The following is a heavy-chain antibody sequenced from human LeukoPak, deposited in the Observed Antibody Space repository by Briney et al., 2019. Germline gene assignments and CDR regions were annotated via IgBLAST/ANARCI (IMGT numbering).Heavy chain of an antibody. D-gene: IGHD2-15*01. V-gene: IGHV3-13*01. CDR2: IGTAGDT. Sequence: TGGSLRLSCAVSGFTFSSYDMQWVRQATGKGLEWVSAIGTAGDTYYPGSVKGRFTISRENAKNSLYLQMNSLRAGDTAVYYCARGPAGYCSGGSCYFDYWGQGTLVTVSS. J-gene: IGHJ4*02. CDR3: ARGPAGYCSGGSCYFDY. CDR1: GFTFSSYD.